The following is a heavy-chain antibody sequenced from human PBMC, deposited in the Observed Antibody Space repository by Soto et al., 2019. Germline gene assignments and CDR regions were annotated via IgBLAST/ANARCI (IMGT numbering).Heavy chain of an antibody. V-gene: IGHV1-18*01. J-gene: IGHJ5*02. Sequence: ASVKVSCKTSGYTFSNYGITWVRQAPGQPLEWLGWISLYSDGTNYAQKFQGRVSMTTDTSTTTAYMELRSLRSDETAVYYCARVVPGAEAWFGPWGQGTLVTVSS. CDR3: ARVVPGAEAWFGP. CDR2: ISLYSDGT. CDR1: GYTFSNYG. D-gene: IGHD2-2*01.